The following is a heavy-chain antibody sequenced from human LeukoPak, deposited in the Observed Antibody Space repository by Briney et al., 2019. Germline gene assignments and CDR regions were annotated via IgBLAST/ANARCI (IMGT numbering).Heavy chain of an antibody. CDR2: ISSSSSYI. Sequence: GGSRRLSGAASGFTLISNTMNGVGRAPGKGLKGFSPISSSSSYIYYADSVTGRFTISRDNAKNSLYLQMNSLRAEDTAVYYCARGPIDSSSWYDDPYNWFDPWGQGTLVTVSS. J-gene: IGHJ5*02. CDR1: GFTLISNT. V-gene: IGHV3-21*01. CDR3: ARGPIDSSSWYDDPYNWFDP. D-gene: IGHD6-13*01.